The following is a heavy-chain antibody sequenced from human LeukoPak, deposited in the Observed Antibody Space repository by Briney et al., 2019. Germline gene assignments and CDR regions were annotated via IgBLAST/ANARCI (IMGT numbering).Heavy chain of an antibody. CDR2: IYYSGST. J-gene: IGHJ4*02. CDR3: ARDVAAADYFDY. CDR1: RGSISSYY. Sequence: SETLSLTCTVSRGSISSYYWSWIRQPPGKGLEWIGYIYYSGSTNYNPSLKSRVTISVDTSKNQFSLKPSSVTAADPAVYYCARDVAAADYFDYWGQGTLVTVSS. V-gene: IGHV4-59*01. D-gene: IGHD6-13*01.